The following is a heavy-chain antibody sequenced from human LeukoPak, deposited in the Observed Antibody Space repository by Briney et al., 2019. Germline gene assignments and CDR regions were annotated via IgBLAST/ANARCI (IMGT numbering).Heavy chain of an antibody. J-gene: IGHJ4*02. CDR2: VDPTDPDV. CDR1: GAIFRTYW. Sequence: GESLTISCQSSGAIFRTYWIAGVRQIPGKGLEWMGIVDPTDPDVAYSPSFQGHVTMSTDTSISTVYLQWSSLEAPHTAVYYCASRARYRSSSPLAFWGQGPLVTVSS. V-gene: IGHV5-10-1*01. D-gene: IGHD6-13*01. CDR3: ASRARYRSSSPLAF.